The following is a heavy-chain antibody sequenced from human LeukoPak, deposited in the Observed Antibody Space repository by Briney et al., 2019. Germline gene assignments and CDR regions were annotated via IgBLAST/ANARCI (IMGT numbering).Heavy chain of an antibody. CDR2: ISGDRSTT. CDR1: GFTFSRYA. J-gene: IGHJ4*02. V-gene: IGHV3-23*01. Sequence: HTGGSLILSCAASGFTFSRYAMSWVRQAPGKGLEWVSSISGDRSTTYYADSVKGRFAISRDNSKNTLYLQMNSLTTEDTAVYFCARTLSRRDGSLRGFDYWGQGSLVTVSS. D-gene: IGHD5-24*01. CDR3: ARTLSRRDGSLRGFDY.